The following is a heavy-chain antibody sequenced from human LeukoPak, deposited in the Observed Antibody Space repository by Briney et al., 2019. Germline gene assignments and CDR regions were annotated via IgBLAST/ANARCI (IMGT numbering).Heavy chain of an antibody. J-gene: IGHJ3*02. D-gene: IGHD2-8*01. CDR1: GFTFSSYG. CDR2: IWYDGSNK. V-gene: IGHV3-33*01. CDR3: ARVSTNDRRNAFDI. Sequence: PGGSLRLSCAAPGFTFSSYGMHWVRQAPGKGLEWVAVIWYDGSNKYYADSVKGRFTISRDNSKNTLHLQMNSLRAEDTAVYYCARVSTNDRRNAFDIWGQGTMVTVSS.